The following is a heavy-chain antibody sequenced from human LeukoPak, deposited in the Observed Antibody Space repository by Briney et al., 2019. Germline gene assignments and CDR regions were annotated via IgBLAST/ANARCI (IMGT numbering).Heavy chain of an antibody. D-gene: IGHD6-19*01. CDR3: ARKISGWYRGLDY. V-gene: IGHV3-33*01. Sequence: TGGSLRLSCAASGFTFSSYGMHWVRQAPGKGLEWVAVIWYDGSNKYYADSVKGRFTISRDNSKNTLYLQMNSLRAEDTAVYYCARKISGWYRGLDYWGQGTLVTVSS. CDR1: GFTFSSYG. J-gene: IGHJ4*02. CDR2: IWYDGSNK.